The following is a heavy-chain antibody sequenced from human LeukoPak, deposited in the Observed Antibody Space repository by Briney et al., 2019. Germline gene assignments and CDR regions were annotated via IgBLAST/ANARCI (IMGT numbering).Heavy chain of an antibody. CDR1: GFTFSSYS. Sequence: GGSLRLSYPASGFTFSSYSMNWVRQAPGKGLEWVSSISSSSSYIYYADSVKGRFTISRDNAKNSLYLQMNSLRAEDTAVYYCARFYYDSSGYYGDAFDIWGQGTMVTVSS. J-gene: IGHJ3*02. V-gene: IGHV3-21*01. CDR2: ISSSSSYI. CDR3: ARFYYDSSGYYGDAFDI. D-gene: IGHD3-22*01.